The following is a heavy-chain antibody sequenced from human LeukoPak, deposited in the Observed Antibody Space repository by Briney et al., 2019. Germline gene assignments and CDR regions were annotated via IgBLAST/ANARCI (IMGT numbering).Heavy chain of an antibody. V-gene: IGHV3-23*01. D-gene: IGHD3-3*01. J-gene: IGHJ4*02. Sequence: PGGSLRLSCAASGFTFSNYALSWVRQAPGKGLEWVSTFSESGGNTYYADSVKGRFTNSRDNSKNTLYLQMSSLRAEDTAVYYCATDRGWRTSGYYLYYFEYWGQGTLVTFSS. CDR3: ATDRGWRTSGYYLYYFEY. CDR1: GFTFSNYA. CDR2: FSESGGNT.